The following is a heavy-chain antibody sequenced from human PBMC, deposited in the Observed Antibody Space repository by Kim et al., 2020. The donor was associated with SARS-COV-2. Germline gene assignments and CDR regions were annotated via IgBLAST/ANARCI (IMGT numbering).Heavy chain of an antibody. CDR3: ARDYRGGYTYYFDY. V-gene: IGHV4-4*02. J-gene: IGHJ4*02. D-gene: IGHD3-22*01. Sequence: SETLSLTCTVSGGSISSSNWWSWVRQPPGKGLGWIGEIYHSGSTNYNPSRKSRVTISVDKSKNQSSLMLSSMTAADAAVYYCARDYRGGYTYYFDYWGQGTLVTVSS. CDR2: IYHSGST. CDR1: GGSISSSNW.